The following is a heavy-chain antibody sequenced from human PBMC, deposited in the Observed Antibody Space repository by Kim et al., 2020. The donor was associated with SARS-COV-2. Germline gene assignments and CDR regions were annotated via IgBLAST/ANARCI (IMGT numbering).Heavy chain of an antibody. Sequence: QGRVAITADESTSTAYMELSSLRSEDTAVYYCARISNGRSAYGSGRPFDYWGQGTLVTVSS. D-gene: IGHD3-10*01. V-gene: IGHV1-69*01. J-gene: IGHJ4*02. CDR3: ARISNGRSAYGSGRPFDY.